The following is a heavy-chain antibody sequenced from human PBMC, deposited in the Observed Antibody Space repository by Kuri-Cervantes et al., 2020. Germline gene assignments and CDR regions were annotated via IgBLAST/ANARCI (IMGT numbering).Heavy chain of an antibody. D-gene: IGHD3-3*01. CDR2: IKQDGSEK. CDR3: ARVRHTIRLYYYYYYMDV. CDR1: GFTFSSYW. Sequence: GESLKISCAASGFTFSSYWMSWVCQAPGKGLEWVANIKQDGSEKYYVDSVKGRFTISRDNAKNSLYLQMNSLRAEDTAVYYCARVRHTIRLYYYYYYMDVWGKGTTVTISS. J-gene: IGHJ6*03. V-gene: IGHV3-7*01.